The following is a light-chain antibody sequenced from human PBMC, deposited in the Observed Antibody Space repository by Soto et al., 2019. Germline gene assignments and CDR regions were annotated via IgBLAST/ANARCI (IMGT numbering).Light chain of an antibody. CDR2: EVS. CDR3: SSYTTIKTVV. V-gene: IGLV2-14*01. CDR1: SSDIGTYKY. Sequence: QSALTQPASVSGSPGQSITISCTGTSSDIGTYKYVSWFQYHPGKAPKLIIFEVSNRPSGISDRFSGFKSANTAYLTISGVQPEDEADYHCSSYTTIKTVVFGGGTKVTVL. J-gene: IGLJ2*01.